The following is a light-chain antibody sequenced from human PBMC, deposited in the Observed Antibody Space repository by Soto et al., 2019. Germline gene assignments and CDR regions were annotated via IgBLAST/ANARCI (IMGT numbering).Light chain of an antibody. J-gene: IGKJ3*01. Sequence: DIVMTQSPLSLPVTPGEPASISCRSSQSLLHSNGYNYLDWYLQKPGQSPQLLIYLGSNRASGVPDRFSGSGSGTDFTLKISRVEAEDVGVYYCMQALQTPPTFGTGTKGDIK. V-gene: IGKV2-28*01. CDR2: LGS. CDR1: QSLLHSNGYNY. CDR3: MQALQTPPT.